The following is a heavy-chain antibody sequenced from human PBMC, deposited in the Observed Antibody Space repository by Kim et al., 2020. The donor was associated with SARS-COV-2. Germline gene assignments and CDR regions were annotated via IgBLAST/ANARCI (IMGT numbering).Heavy chain of an antibody. V-gene: IGHV3-30*18. J-gene: IGHJ3*02. CDR2: ISYDGSNK. CDR3: AKAYSWCDRPAFDI. D-gene: IGHD5-12*01. Sequence: GGSLRLSCAASGFTFSSYGMHWVRQAPGKGLEWVAVISYDGSNKYYADSVKGRFTISRDNSKNTLYLQMNSLRAEDTAVYYCAKAYSWCDRPAFDIWGKGTRVTVSS. CDR1: GFTFSSYG.